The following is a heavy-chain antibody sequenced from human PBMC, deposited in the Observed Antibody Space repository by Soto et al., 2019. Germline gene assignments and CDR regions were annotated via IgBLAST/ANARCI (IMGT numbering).Heavy chain of an antibody. CDR2: INHSGST. J-gene: IGHJ5*02. D-gene: IGHD3-10*01. V-gene: IGHV4-34*01. CDR1: GGSFSGYY. CDR3: ARVVLLWFGELLAFWFDP. Sequence: SETLSLTCAVYGGSFSGYYWSWIRQPPGKGLEWIGEINHSGSTNYNPSLKSRVTISVDTSKNQFSLKLSSVTAADTAVYYCARVVLLWFGELLAFWFDPWGQGTLVTVSS.